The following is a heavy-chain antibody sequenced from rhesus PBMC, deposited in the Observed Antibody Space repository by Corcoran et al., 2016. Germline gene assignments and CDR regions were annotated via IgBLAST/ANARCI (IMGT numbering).Heavy chain of an antibody. CDR1: GFPFSLTR. Sequence: EVQLVESGGGLVQPGGSLRLSCAASGFPFSLTRMKWIRQARGKGLEWVSDILYYGSDKNYISSVKRRFTISRDNTKNSLYLQMNSLRVEDTAVYYCVREGNGWDFDYWGQGVQVTVSS. J-gene: IGHJ4*01. D-gene: IGHD6-31*01. CDR2: ILYYGSDK. CDR3: VREGNGWDFDY. V-gene: IGHV3S35*01.